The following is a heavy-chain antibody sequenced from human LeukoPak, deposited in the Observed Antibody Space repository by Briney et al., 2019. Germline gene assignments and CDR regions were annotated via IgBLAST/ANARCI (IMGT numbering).Heavy chain of an antibody. V-gene: IGHV4-4*07. D-gene: IGHD3-10*01. CDR1: GGSISSYY. CDR3: ARVGIHYGTGSKGLYYYYYMDV. CDR2: IYTSGST. Sequence: SETLSLTCTVSGGSISSYYWSWIRQPAGKGLEWIGRIYTSGSTNYNPSLKSRVTMSVDTSKNQFSLKLSSVTAADTAVYYCARVGIHYGTGSKGLYYYYYMDVWGKGTTVTISS. J-gene: IGHJ6*03.